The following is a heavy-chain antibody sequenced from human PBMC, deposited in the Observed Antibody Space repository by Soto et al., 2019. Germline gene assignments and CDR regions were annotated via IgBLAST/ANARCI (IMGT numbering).Heavy chain of an antibody. V-gene: IGHV4-39*01. CDR2: IYYDGNT. D-gene: IGHD1-1*01. CDR1: GRSISDSYYY. Sequence: QLQLQEPVPGLVKPSETLSLNCTVSGRSISDSYYYWGWIRQPPGKGLEWIGNIYYDGNTYYNPSLTRRVTISRDTSKNRFSLKMTSVTAADTAVYYCASFVGRNTWYFDLWGPGTLVTVSS. CDR3: ASFVGRNTWYFDL. J-gene: IGHJ2*01.